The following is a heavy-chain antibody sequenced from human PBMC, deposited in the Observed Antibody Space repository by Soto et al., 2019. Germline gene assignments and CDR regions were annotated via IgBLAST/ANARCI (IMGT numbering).Heavy chain of an antibody. Sequence: QVQLVQSGAEVRKPGSSVKVSCHSSGDSFNDYPVTWVRQAPGQGLEWMGGTIPVSGTTNYAQEFQGRVTITADVSTITVYMELSSLKYEDTALYYCASSYGVSWYGDFWGQGTLVTGSS. V-gene: IGHV1-69*01. J-gene: IGHJ4*02. CDR1: GDSFNDYP. CDR3: ASSYGVSWYGDF. D-gene: IGHD6-13*01. CDR2: TIPVSGTT.